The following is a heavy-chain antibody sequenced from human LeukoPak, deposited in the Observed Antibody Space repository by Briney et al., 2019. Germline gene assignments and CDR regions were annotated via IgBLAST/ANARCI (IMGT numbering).Heavy chain of an antibody. Sequence: GASVKVSCEASGYTFTSYYMHWVRQAPGRGLEWMGIINPSGGSTSYAQKFQGRVTMTRDTSTSTVYMELSSLRSEDTAVYYCARDAPPGVYCSSTSCQNNWFDPWGQGTLVTVSS. V-gene: IGHV1-46*01. J-gene: IGHJ5*02. CDR1: GYTFTSYY. CDR3: ARDAPPGVYCSSTSCQNNWFDP. CDR2: INPSGGST. D-gene: IGHD2-2*01.